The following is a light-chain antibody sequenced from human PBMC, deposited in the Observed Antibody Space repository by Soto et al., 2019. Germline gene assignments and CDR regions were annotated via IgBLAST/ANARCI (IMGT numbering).Light chain of an antibody. Sequence: DIQLTQSPSTLSGSVGDRVTITCRASQSISSWLAWYQQKPGKAPKLLIYKASSLESGVPSRFSGSGSGTEFTLTISSLQPDPFATYYCQQYNSYSRTFGQGTKVDXK. CDR3: QQYNSYSRT. CDR2: KAS. CDR1: QSISSW. V-gene: IGKV1-5*03. J-gene: IGKJ1*01.